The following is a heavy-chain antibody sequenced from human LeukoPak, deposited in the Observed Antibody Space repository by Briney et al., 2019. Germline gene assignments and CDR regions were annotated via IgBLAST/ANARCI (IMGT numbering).Heavy chain of an antibody. CDR3: ARDRSRGGFFDL. J-gene: IGHJ2*01. V-gene: IGHV4-61*02. D-gene: IGHD3-16*01. CDR2: VYTTETT. CDR1: GGSISSSSYY. Sequence: SETLSLTCTVSGGSISSSSYYWTWIRQPAGKGLEWLGRVYTTETTNYNPSFRGRLTMSLDTSKNQVSLELTSVTAADTAIYYCARDRSRGGFFDLWGRGTLVTVSS.